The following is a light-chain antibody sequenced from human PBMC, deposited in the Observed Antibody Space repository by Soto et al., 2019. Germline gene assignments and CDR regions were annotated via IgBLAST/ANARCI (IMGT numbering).Light chain of an antibody. Sequence: DIVMTQSPEYLAVSLGERATINCKSSQNVLYSANTKNLIAWYQQKPGQPPKLLIYWASTRESGVPDWLSGSGSGRDFTLTISSLQAEDVAVYYCQQYYSPPRYTFGQGTRLEIK. V-gene: IGKV4-1*01. CDR3: QQYYSPPRYT. CDR1: QNVLYSANTKNL. CDR2: WAS. J-gene: IGKJ2*01.